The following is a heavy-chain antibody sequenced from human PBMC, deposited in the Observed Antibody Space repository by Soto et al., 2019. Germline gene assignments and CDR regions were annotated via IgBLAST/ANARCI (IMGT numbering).Heavy chain of an antibody. Sequence: SETLSLTCTVSGGSISSSSYYWGWIRQPPGKGLEWIGSIYYSGSTYYNPSLKSRVTISVDTSKNQFSLKLSSVTAADTAVYYCARRIMITFGGAYFDYWGQGTLVTVSS. V-gene: IGHV4-39*01. CDR3: ARRIMITFGGAYFDY. J-gene: IGHJ4*02. D-gene: IGHD3-16*01. CDR2: IYYSGST. CDR1: GGSISSSSYY.